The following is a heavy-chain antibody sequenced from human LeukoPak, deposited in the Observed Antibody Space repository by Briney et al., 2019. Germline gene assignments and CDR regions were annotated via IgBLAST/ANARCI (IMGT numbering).Heavy chain of an antibody. CDR2: IKHDGSEK. D-gene: IGHD3-16*01. CDR1: GFTFRSYW. J-gene: IGHJ4*02. Sequence: PGGSLRLSRAASGFTFRSYWMSWVRQPPGKGPEWVANIKHDGSEKYYVDSVKGRFTISRDNAKSSLYMQMNSLRAEDTAFYYCARGEGGNFDYWGQGTLVTVSS. V-gene: IGHV3-7*04. CDR3: ARGEGGNFDY.